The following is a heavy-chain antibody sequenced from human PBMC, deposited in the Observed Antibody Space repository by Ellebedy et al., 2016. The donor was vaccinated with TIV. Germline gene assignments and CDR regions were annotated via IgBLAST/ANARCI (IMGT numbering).Heavy chain of an antibody. CDR2: IYYSGST. D-gene: IGHD3-22*01. Sequence: SETLSLTXTVSGGSISSYYWSWIRQPPGKGLEWIGYIYYSGSTNYNPSLKSRVTISVDTSKNQFSLKLSSVTAADTAVYYCAREVSRWLLLRPTPTYFDYWGQGTLVTVSS. CDR1: GGSISSYY. CDR3: AREVSRWLLLRPTPTYFDY. J-gene: IGHJ4*02. V-gene: IGHV4-59*01.